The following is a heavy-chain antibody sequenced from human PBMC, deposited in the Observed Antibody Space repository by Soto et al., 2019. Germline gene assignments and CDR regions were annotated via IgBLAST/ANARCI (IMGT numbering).Heavy chain of an antibody. J-gene: IGHJ6*03. D-gene: IGHD2-2*01. Sequence: SETLSLTCAVYGGSFSGYYWSWIRQPPGKGLEWIGEINHSGSTNYNPSLKSRVTISVDTSKNQFSLKLSSVTAADTAVYYCARISRYCSSTSCYGQNYYYYMDVWGKGTTVTVSS. CDR2: INHSGST. CDR3: ARISRYCSSTSCYGQNYYYYMDV. CDR1: GGSFSGYY. V-gene: IGHV4-34*01.